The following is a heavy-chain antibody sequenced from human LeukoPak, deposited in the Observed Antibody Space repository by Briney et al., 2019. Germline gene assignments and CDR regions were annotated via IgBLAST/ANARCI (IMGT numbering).Heavy chain of an antibody. Sequence: SETLSLTCAVYGGSFSGYYWSWIRQPPGKTLEWIGSIYSSGSTYYNPSLKSRVIIMIDTPKNHFSLTLSSVTAADTAVYYCASSDGYGLVGIWGQGTMVTVSS. CDR1: GGSFSGYY. J-gene: IGHJ3*02. CDR3: ASSDGYGLVGI. D-gene: IGHD3-10*01. V-gene: IGHV4-34*01. CDR2: IYSSGST.